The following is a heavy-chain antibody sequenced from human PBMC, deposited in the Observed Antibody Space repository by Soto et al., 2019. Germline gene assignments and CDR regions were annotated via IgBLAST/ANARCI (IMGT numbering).Heavy chain of an antibody. D-gene: IGHD2-21*02. CDR3: AREIVTAGGNNYFDP. V-gene: IGHV4-4*02. CDR1: GGTVASSHW. J-gene: IGHJ5*02. CDR2: VYHTGDT. Sequence: QVQLQESGPRLVKPSGSLSLTCGVSGGTVASSHWWSWVRQSPSRGLEWIGNVYHTGDTNFNPSLQSRVTFSVDKSNNQFSVRLTSLTAADTAVYFCAREIVTAGGNNYFDPWGPGTLVTVSS.